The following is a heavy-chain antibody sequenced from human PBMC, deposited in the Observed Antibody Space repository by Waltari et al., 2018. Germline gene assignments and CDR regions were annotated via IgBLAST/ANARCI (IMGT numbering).Heavy chain of an antibody. CDR2: IYTSGST. J-gene: IGHJ4*01. CDR3: ARELGEGAAALDY. D-gene: IGHD3-16*01. V-gene: IGHV4-61*02. Sequence: QVQLQESGPGLVKPSQTLSLTCTVSGGSISSGSYYWSWIRQPAGKGLEWIGRIYTSGSTNYNPSLKSRVTISVDTSKNQFSLKLSSVTAADTAVYYCARELGEGAAALDYWG. CDR1: GGSISSGSYY.